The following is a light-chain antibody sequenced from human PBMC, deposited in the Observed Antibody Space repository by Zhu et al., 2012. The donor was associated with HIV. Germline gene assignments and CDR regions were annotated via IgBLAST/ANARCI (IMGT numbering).Light chain of an antibody. J-gene: IGKJ2*03. CDR3: QQYYTPSYS. CDR1: QSVDKW. V-gene: IGKV1-5*03. Sequence: DIQMTQSPSTLSASVGDRVTITCRATQSVDKWLAWYQQKPEKAPKLLIYAASTLQGGVPSRFSGSGFGTQFTLTISSLQPDDFATYYCQQYYTPSYSFGQGTKLQI. CDR2: AAS.